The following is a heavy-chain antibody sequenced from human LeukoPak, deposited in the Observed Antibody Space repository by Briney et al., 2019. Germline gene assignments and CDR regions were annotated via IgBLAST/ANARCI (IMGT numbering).Heavy chain of an antibody. Sequence: GGSLRLSCAASGFTFSSYSMNWVRQAPGKGLEWVSSISSSSSYIYYADSVKGRFTISRDNAKNSLYLQMNSLRAEDTAVYYCARGHYCSSTSCPVGNRRGWYFDLWGRGTLVTVSS. CDR1: GFTFSSYS. J-gene: IGHJ2*01. V-gene: IGHV3-21*01. CDR3: ARGHYCSSTSCPVGNRRGWYFDL. CDR2: ISSSSSYI. D-gene: IGHD2-2*01.